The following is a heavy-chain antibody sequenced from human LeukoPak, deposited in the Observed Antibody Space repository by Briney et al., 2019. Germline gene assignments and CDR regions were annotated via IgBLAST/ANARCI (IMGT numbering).Heavy chain of an antibody. J-gene: IGHJ4*02. CDR2: ISHDGSNK. V-gene: IGHV3-30*09. CDR3: ARDSNWGSTHY. Sequence: AGGSLRLSCAASGFMFNTYAMHWVRQAPGKGLEWVAVISHDGSNKYYADSVKGRFAISRDNSKNTLYLQMNSLRDEDTAMFYCARDSNWGSTHYWGQGTLVTVSS. CDR1: GFMFNTYA. D-gene: IGHD7-27*01.